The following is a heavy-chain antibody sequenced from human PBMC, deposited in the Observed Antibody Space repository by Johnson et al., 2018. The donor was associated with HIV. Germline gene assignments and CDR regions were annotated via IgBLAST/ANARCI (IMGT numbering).Heavy chain of an antibody. J-gene: IGHJ3*02. CDR2: INWNGGST. V-gene: IGHV3-20*04. Sequence: VQLMESGVGLVQPGGSLRLSCAASGFTVSSYYMSWVRQAPGKGLEWVSGINWNGGSTGYADSVKGRFTISRDNAKNSLYLQMNSLRAEDTALYYCARVLIEVVVAAEIDAFDIWGQGTMVTVSS. CDR3: ARVLIEVVVAAEIDAFDI. CDR1: GFTVSSYY. D-gene: IGHD2-15*01.